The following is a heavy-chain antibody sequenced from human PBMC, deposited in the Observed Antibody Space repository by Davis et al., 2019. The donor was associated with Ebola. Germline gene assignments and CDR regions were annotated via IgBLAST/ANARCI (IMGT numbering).Heavy chain of an antibody. CDR1: GLIVSNNY. D-gene: IGHD3-10*01. J-gene: IGHJ6*04. CDR2: IYGGGNT. Sequence: PGGSLRPSCAPSGLIVSNNYMSWVRQAPGKGPDWVFVIYGGGNTYYADSVKGRFTISRDNSKNTVYLQMNNLRAEDTAVYYCARDGSARAVEVWGAGTTVTVSA. CDR3: ARDGSARAVEV. V-gene: IGHV3-53*01.